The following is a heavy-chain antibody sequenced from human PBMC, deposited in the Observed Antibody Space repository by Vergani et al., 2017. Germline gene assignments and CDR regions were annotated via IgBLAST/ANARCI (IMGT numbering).Heavy chain of an antibody. D-gene: IGHD6-13*01. CDR2: IYPGDSDT. CDR1: GYSFTSYW. V-gene: IGHV5-51*01. J-gene: IGHJ4*02. CDR3: ARYSSSWDGGNYFDY. Sequence: EVQLVQSGAEVKKPGESLKISCKGSGYSFTSYWIGSVRQMPGKGLEWMGIIYPGDSDTRYSPSFQGQVTISADKSISTAYLQWSSLKASDTAMYYCARYSSSWDGGNYFDYWGQGTLVTVSS.